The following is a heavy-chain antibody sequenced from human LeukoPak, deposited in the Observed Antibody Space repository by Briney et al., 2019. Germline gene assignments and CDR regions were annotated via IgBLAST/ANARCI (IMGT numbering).Heavy chain of an antibody. V-gene: IGHV4-59*08. CDR2: IYYSGST. CDR3: ARGNYVWGSYRHPYYYYYMDV. Sequence: SETLSLTCTVSGGSISSYYWSWIRQPPGKGLEWIGYIYYSGSTNYNPSLKSRVTISVDTSKNQFSLKLSSVTAADTAVYYCARGNYVWGSYRHPYYYYYMDVWGKGTTVTVSS. D-gene: IGHD3-16*02. J-gene: IGHJ6*03. CDR1: GGSISSYY.